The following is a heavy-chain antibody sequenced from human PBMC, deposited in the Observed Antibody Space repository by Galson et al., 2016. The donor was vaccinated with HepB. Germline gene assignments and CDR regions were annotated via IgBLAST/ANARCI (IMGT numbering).Heavy chain of an antibody. J-gene: IGHJ4*02. Sequence: SLRLSCAASGFTFNNYAMSWVRQAPGKGLEWVSGISGSGGSTYYAHPVKGRFTIPRDNSKNPLYLQMNSLRTEDTAVYYCAKDSDYDFWSGSQAWGQGTLVTVSS. CDR3: AKDSDYDFWSGSQA. CDR2: ISGSGGST. V-gene: IGHV3-23*01. D-gene: IGHD3-3*01. CDR1: GFTFNNYA.